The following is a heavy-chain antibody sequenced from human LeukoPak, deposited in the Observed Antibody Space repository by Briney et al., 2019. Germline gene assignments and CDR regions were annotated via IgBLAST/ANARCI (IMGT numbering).Heavy chain of an antibody. D-gene: IGHD3-10*01. Sequence: SETLSLTCTVSGGSISSYYWSWIRQPPGKGLEWIGYIYYSGSTNYNPSLKSRVTISVDTSKNQFSLKLSSVTAADTAVYYCARDPGGKGRGAFDIWGQGTMVTVSS. CDR2: IYYSGST. J-gene: IGHJ3*02. CDR1: GGSISSYY. V-gene: IGHV4-59*01. CDR3: ARDPGGKGRGAFDI.